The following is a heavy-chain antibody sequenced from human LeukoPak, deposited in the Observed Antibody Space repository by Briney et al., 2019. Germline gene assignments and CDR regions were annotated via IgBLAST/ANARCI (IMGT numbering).Heavy chain of an antibody. CDR1: GFTFSSYW. J-gene: IGHJ4*02. Sequence: GGSLRLSCAASGFTFSSYWMSWVRQAPGKGLEWVSAISGSGGSTYYADSVKGRFTISRDNSKNTLYLQMNSLRAEDTAVYYCAKRAYSRDRFDIDYWGQGTLVTVSS. CDR3: AKRAYSRDRFDIDY. V-gene: IGHV3-23*01. CDR2: ISGSGGST. D-gene: IGHD6-13*01.